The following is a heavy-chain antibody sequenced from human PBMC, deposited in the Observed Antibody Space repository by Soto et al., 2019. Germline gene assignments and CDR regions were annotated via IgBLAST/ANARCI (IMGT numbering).Heavy chain of an antibody. CDR3: ARGAYGCYEKVGNYYAEYLQD. J-gene: IGHJ1*01. V-gene: IGHV1-69*14. CDR1: GGTFSNYA. D-gene: IGHD3-22*01. CDR2: LIPISGTA. Sequence: QVQLVQSGAEVKKPGSSVKVSCKASGGTFSNYAIAWVRQAPGQGLEWMGGLIPISGTANYPQKYQGRVKTTADKTTSTVYMELRRARSEDTAVYYCARGAYGCYEKVGNYYAEYLQDWGKGTLVAVS.